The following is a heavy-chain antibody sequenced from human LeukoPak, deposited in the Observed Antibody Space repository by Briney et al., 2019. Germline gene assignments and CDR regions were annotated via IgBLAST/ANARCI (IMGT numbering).Heavy chain of an antibody. J-gene: IGHJ4*02. Sequence: GESLKISCKGSGYSFTNSWIGWVRQMPGKGLELMGIINPGDSEIRYSPSFQGQVTISADKSINTAYLQWSSLKASNTAMYYCARVNYGGNFFCDYWGQGTLVTVSS. CDR3: ARVNYGGNFFCDY. CDR1: GYSFTNSW. V-gene: IGHV5-51*01. D-gene: IGHD4-23*01. CDR2: INPGDSEI.